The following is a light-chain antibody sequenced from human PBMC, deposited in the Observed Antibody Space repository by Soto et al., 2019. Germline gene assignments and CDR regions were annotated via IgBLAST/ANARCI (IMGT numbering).Light chain of an antibody. CDR2: DVS. CDR1: SSDVGGYNY. CDR3: SSYTSSSTV. Sequence: LTQPASVSGSPGQSITISCTGTSSDVGGYNYVSWYQQHPGKTPKLMIYDVSNRPSGVSNRFSGSKSGNTASLTISGLQAEDEADYYCSSYTSSSTVFGTGTKVTDL. V-gene: IGLV2-14*01. J-gene: IGLJ1*01.